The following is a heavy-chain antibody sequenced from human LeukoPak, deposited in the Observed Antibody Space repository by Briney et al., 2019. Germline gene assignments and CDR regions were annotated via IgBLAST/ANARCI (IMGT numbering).Heavy chain of an antibody. Sequence: GRSLRLSCAASGFTFSSYAMHWVRQAPGKGLEWVAVISYDGSNKYYADSVKGRFTISRDNSKNTLYLQMNSLRAEDTAVYYCARDPGEIPDIWGQGTMDTVSS. CDR3: ARDPGEIPDI. J-gene: IGHJ3*02. V-gene: IGHV3-30-3*01. CDR2: ISYDGSNK. D-gene: IGHD3-16*01. CDR1: GFTFSSYA.